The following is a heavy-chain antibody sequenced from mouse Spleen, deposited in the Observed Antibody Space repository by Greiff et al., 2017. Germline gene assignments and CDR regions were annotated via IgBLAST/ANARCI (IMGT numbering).Heavy chain of an antibody. J-gene: IGHJ2*01. D-gene: IGHD2-5*01. CDR1: GFNIKNTY. CDR2: IDPANGNT. CDR3: ARSYSNYAGYFDY. V-gene: IGHV14-3*01. Sequence: EVNVVESVAELVRPGASVKLSCTASGFNIKNTYMHWVKQRPEQGLEWIGRIDPANGNTKYAPKFQGKATITADTSSNTAYLQLSSLTSEDTAIYYCARSYSNYAGYFDYWGQGTTLTVSS.